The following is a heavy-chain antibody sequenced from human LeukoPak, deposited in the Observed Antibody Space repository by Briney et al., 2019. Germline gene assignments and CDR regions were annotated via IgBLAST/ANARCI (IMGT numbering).Heavy chain of an antibody. Sequence: GGSLRLSCAASGLTFSSYAMHWVRQAPGKGLEWVAVISYDGSNKYYADSVKGRFTISRDNSKNTLYLQMNSLRAEDTAVYYSNDYGGPPEVPDDYWGQGTLVTVSS. CDR3: NDYGGPPEVPDDY. CDR2: ISYDGSNK. CDR1: GLTFSSYA. J-gene: IGHJ4*02. D-gene: IGHD4-23*01. V-gene: IGHV3-30-3*01.